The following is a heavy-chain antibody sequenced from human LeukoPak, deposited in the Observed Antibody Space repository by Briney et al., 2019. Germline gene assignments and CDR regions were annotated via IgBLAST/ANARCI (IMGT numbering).Heavy chain of an antibody. D-gene: IGHD1-26*01. CDR3: ARDWVGATDY. V-gene: IGHV4-38-2*02. CDR2: IYHSGST. CDR1: GYSISSGYY. Sequence: PSETLSLTCAVSGYSISSGYYWGWIRQPPGKGLEWIGSIYHSGSTYYNPPLKSRVTISVDTSKNQFSLKLSSVTAADTAVYYCARDWVGATDYWGQGTLVTVSS. J-gene: IGHJ4*02.